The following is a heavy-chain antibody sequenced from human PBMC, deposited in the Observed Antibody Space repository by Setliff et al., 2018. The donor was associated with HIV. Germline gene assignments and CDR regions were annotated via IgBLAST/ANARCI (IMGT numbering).Heavy chain of an antibody. D-gene: IGHD6-6*01. Sequence: SETLSLTCTVSGGSISSGSYYWSWVRQPPGKGLEWIGIIYHSGSTYYNPSLKSRVTISVDTSKNQFSLKLSSVTAADTAVYYCARAVQLGYFDYWGQGTLVTVSS. CDR3: ARAVQLGYFDY. CDR1: GGSISSGSYY. V-gene: IGHV4-39*07. CDR2: IYHSGST. J-gene: IGHJ4*02.